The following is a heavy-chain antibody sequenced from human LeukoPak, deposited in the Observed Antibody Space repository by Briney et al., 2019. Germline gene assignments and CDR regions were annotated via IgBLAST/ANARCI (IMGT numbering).Heavy chain of an antibody. CDR2: INPVDSDT. V-gene: IGHV5-51*01. Sequence: PGESLKISCKGSGYTFTNYWIGWVRQMPGKGLEWMGIINPVDSDTRYSPSFQGQVTISADKSVSTAYLQWSSRKASDSAIYYCARQWSFDLWGRGTLVTVSS. CDR1: GYTFTNYW. J-gene: IGHJ2*01. D-gene: IGHD3-3*01. CDR3: ARQWSFDL.